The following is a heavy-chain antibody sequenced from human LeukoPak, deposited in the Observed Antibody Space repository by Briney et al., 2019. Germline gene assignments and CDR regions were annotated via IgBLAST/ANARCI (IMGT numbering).Heavy chain of an antibody. CDR3: ARLSHSGSNPFDY. Sequence: PSETLSLTCTVSGGSISSSSYYWGWIRQPPGKGLEWIGSIYYSGSTYYNPSLKSRVTISVDTSKNQFSLKLSSVTAADTAVYYCARLSHSGSNPFDYWGQGTLVTVSS. CDR2: IYYSGST. D-gene: IGHD1-26*01. CDR1: GGSISSSSYY. J-gene: IGHJ4*02. V-gene: IGHV4-39*01.